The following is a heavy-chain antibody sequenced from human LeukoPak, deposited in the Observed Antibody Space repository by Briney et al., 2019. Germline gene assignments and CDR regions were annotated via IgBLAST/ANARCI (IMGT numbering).Heavy chain of an antibody. V-gene: IGHV3-9*01. J-gene: IGHJ6*03. CDR3: VRGASLAYYMDV. D-gene: IGHD3-16*02. Sequence: GGSLRLSCAASGFTFDDYAMHWVRQAPGKGLEWVSGISWNSGSIGYADSVKGRFTISRDNAKNSLYLQMYSLGAEDSAVYYCVRGASLAYYMDVWGKGTTVTVSS. CDR1: GFTFDDYA. CDR2: ISWNSGSI.